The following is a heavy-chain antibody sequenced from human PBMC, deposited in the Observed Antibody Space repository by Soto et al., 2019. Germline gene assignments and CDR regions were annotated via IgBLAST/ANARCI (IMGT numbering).Heavy chain of an antibody. V-gene: IGHV4-30-4*01. D-gene: IGHD1-20*01. CDR3: ARVRHINAFDI. Sequence: QVQLQETGQGLVKPSQTLSLTCTVSGGSISSGYYYWNWIGQPPRMGLEWIGDIDYSGSTYYQPSRKSRFTISVDTSQSQCAVKMSFVTAADTAVYYCARVRHINAFDIWGQGTMVTVSS. CDR2: IDYSGST. J-gene: IGHJ3*02. CDR1: GGSISSGYYY.